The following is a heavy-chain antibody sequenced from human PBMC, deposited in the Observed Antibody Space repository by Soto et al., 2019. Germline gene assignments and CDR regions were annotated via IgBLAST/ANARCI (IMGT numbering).Heavy chain of an antibody. CDR2: IIPIFGTA. D-gene: IGHD7-27*01. V-gene: IGHV1-69*13. J-gene: IGHJ6*02. CDR1: GGTFSSYA. Sequence: SVKVSCKASGGTFSSYAISWVRQAPGQGLEWMGGIIPIFGTANYAQKFQGRVTITADESTSTAYMELSSLRSEDTAVYHCARVGTTGDRGYYYGMDVWGQGTTVTVSS. CDR3: ARVGTTGDRGYYYGMDV.